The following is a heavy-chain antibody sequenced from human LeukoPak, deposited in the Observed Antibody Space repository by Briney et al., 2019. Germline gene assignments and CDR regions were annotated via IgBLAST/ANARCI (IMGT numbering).Heavy chain of an antibody. CDR2: IYYSGST. V-gene: IGHV4-39*01. Sequence: SETLSLTCTVSGAFISSRNFYWGWIRQPPGKGLEWIGSIYYSGSTYYNPSLKSRVTISVDTSKNQFSLKLTSVTAAETAVYYCARTTPPSSLRYXDXXXXXDXDXWGQXXPVTVSS. D-gene: IGHD3-9*01. CDR1: GAFISSRNFY. J-gene: IGHJ4*02. CDR3: ARTTPPSSLRYXDXXXXXDXDX.